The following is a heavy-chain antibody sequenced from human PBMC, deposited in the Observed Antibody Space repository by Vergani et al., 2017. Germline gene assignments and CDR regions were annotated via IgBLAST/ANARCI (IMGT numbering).Heavy chain of an antibody. CDR1: GGSFSGYY. Sequence: QVQLQQWGAGLLKPSETLSLTCAVYGGSFSGYYWSWIRQPPGKGLEWIGYIYYSGSTNYNPSLKSRVTISVDTSKNQFSLKLSSVTAADTAVYYCARAHSSSWYLLDYWGQGTLVTVSS. CDR2: IYYSGST. D-gene: IGHD6-13*01. J-gene: IGHJ4*02. CDR3: ARAHSSSWYLLDY. V-gene: IGHV4-34*11.